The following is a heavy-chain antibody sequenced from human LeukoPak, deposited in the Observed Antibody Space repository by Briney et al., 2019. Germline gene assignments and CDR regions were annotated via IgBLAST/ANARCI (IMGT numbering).Heavy chain of an antibody. Sequence: ASVKVSCKASGYTFTSYGISWVRQAPGQGLEWMGRINPNSGGTNYAQKFQGRVTMTRDTSISTAYMELSSLRSDDTAVYYCARPSDRNFDYWGQGTLVTVSS. CDR3: ARPSDRNFDY. CDR2: INPNSGGT. CDR1: GYTFTSYG. V-gene: IGHV1-2*06. J-gene: IGHJ4*02.